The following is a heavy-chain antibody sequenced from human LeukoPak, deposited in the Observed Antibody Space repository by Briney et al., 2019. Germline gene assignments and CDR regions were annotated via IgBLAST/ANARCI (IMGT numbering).Heavy chain of an antibody. D-gene: IGHD5-12*01. V-gene: IGHV3-23*01. CDR3: AKNLVGGYDGTDY. Sequence: GGSLRLSCAASGFTFSSYAMSWVRQAPGKGLEWVSANSGSGGSTYYADSVKGRFTISRDNSKNTLYLQMNSLRAEDTAVYYCAKNLVGGYDGTDYWGQGTLVTVSS. J-gene: IGHJ4*02. CDR1: GFTFSSYA. CDR2: NSGSGGST.